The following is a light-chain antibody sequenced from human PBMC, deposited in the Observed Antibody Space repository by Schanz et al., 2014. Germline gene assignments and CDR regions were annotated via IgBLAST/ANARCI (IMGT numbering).Light chain of an antibody. J-gene: IGLJ2*01. CDR3: AAWDDSLNGL. CDR2: EVN. V-gene: IGLV2-8*01. Sequence: QSALTQPPSASGSPGQSVTISCTGTSSDVGAYNFVSWYEQHPGKAPKLMINEVNKRPSGVPDRFSGSKSGTSASLAISGLQSEDEADYYCAAWDDSLNGLFGGGTKLTVL. CDR1: SSDVGAYNF.